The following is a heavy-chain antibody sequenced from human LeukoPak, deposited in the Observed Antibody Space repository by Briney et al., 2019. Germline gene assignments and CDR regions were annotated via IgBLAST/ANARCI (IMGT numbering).Heavy chain of an antibody. CDR2: IYYSGST. D-gene: IGHD5-12*01. CDR1: GGSISSYY. J-gene: IGHJ3*02. CDR3: ARLFRWATYSGYVAFDI. Sequence: SETLSLTCTVSGGSISSYYWSWIRQPPGKRLEWIGYIYYSGSTNYNPSLKSRVTISIDTSKNQFSLKLSSVTAADTAVYYCARLFRWATYSGYVAFDIWGQGTMVTVSS. V-gene: IGHV4-59*12.